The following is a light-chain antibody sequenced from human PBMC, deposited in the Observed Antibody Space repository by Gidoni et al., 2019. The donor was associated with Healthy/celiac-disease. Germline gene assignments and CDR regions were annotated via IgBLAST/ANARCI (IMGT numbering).Light chain of an antibody. CDR3: QAWDSSTAYV. Sequence: YELTQPPSVSVSPGQTASITCSGDQLGDKYACWYQQKPGQSPVLVIYHDSKRPSGIPERFSGSNSGNTATLTISGTQAMDEADYYCQAWDSSTAYVFGGGTKLSVL. CDR1: QLGDKY. J-gene: IGLJ2*01. V-gene: IGLV3-1*01. CDR2: HDS.